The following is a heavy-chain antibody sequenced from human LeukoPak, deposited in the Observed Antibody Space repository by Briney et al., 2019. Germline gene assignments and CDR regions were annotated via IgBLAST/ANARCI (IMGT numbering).Heavy chain of an antibody. Sequence: GGSLRLSCAASGFTFSSYWMYWVRQAPGKGLVWVSRINSDGSSTSYADSVKGRFTISRDNAKNTLYLQMNSLRAEDMAVYYCAREGYSYGSVGIRNSYYYGMDVWGQGTTVTVSS. D-gene: IGHD5-18*01. J-gene: IGHJ6*02. CDR3: AREGYSYGSVGIRNSYYYGMDV. V-gene: IGHV3-74*01. CDR1: GFTFSSYW. CDR2: INSDGSST.